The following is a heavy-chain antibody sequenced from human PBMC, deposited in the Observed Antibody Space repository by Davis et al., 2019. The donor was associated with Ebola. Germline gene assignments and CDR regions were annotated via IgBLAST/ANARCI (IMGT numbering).Heavy chain of an antibody. D-gene: IGHD3-3*01. CDR1: GGSISSSSYY. Sequence: PSETLSLTCTVSGGSISSSSYYWGWIRQPPGKGLEWIGSIYYSGSTYYNPSLKSRVTISVDTSKNQFSLKLSSVTAADTAVYYCARQTEPHYDFEGGRRFDPWGQGTLVTVSS. J-gene: IGHJ5*02. CDR2: IYYSGST. CDR3: ARQTEPHYDFEGGRRFDP. V-gene: IGHV4-39*01.